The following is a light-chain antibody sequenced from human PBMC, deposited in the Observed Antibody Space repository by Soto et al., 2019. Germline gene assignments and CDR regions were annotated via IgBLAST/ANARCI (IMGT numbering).Light chain of an antibody. CDR3: QTWGTGIVI. CDR1: SGHSNYA. V-gene: IGLV4-69*01. J-gene: IGLJ2*01. CDR2: LNRDGSH. Sequence: QSVLTQSPSASAALGASVKLTCTLSSGHSNYAIAWHQQQPEKGPRYLMKLNRDGSHSKGDGIPNRFSGSSSGAERYLTISRLQSEDDADYYCQTWGTGIVIFGGGTKLTVL.